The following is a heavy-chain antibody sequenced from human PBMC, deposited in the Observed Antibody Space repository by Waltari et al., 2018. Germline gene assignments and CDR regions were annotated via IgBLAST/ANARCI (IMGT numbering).Heavy chain of an antibody. CDR1: GGTFSRYA. D-gene: IGHD2-15*01. Sequence: QVQLVQSGAEVKKPGSSVKVSCKASGGTFSRYAIRWGRPGRGQGLEWMGRIIPILGIANYAQKFQGRVTITADKSTSTAYMELSSLRSEDTAVYYCARDQCSGGSCYRTNYYYGMDVWGQGTTVTVSS. CDR2: IIPILGIA. J-gene: IGHJ6*02. V-gene: IGHV1-69*04. CDR3: ARDQCSGGSCYRTNYYYGMDV.